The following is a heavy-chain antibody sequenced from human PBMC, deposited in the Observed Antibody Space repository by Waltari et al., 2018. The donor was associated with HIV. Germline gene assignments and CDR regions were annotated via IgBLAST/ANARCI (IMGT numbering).Heavy chain of an antibody. V-gene: IGHV3-74*01. CDR3: ASQGYSGYDSLLDY. Sequence: EVQLVESGGGLVQPGGSLRLSCAASGFTFSSYWMHWVRQAPGKGLVWVSLMIRDGSSTSYADPVKGRFTISRDNAKNTLYLQMNSLRAEDTAVYYCASQGYSGYDSLLDYWGQGTLVTVSS. CDR2: MIRDGSST. J-gene: IGHJ4*02. D-gene: IGHD5-12*01. CDR1: GFTFSSYW.